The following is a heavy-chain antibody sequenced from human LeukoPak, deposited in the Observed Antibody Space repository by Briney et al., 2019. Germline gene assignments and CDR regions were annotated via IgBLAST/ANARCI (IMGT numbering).Heavy chain of an antibody. CDR1: GFTFSSYA. CDR3: VKSNGGFYDILTGYPDY. D-gene: IGHD3-9*01. V-gene: IGHV3-64D*06. Sequence: HGGSLRLSCLASGFTFSSYAMHWVRQAPGKGLEYVSAISSNGGSTYYADSVKGRFTISRDNSKNTLYLQMSSLRAEDTAVYYCVKSNGGFYDILTGYPDYWGQGTLVTVSS. CDR2: ISSNGGST. J-gene: IGHJ4*02.